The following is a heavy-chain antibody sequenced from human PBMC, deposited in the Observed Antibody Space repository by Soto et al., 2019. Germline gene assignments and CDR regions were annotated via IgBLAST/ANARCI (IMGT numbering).Heavy chain of an antibody. J-gene: IGHJ4*02. Sequence: QVQLVQSGAEVKKPGASVKVSCEASGYTFTGYYMHWVRQAPGHGLEWMGWINPNSDGTNYAQKFQGRVTMTQDTHISTAYMELSRLRSDDTAVYYCARDDRTVGATTDWYGPWGQGTLVTVS. CDR1: GYTFTGYY. D-gene: IGHD1-26*01. CDR2: INPNSDGT. V-gene: IGHV1-2*02. CDR3: ARDDRTVGATTDWYGP.